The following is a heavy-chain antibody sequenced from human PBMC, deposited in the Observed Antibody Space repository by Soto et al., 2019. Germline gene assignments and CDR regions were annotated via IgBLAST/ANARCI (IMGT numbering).Heavy chain of an antibody. CDR1: GFTFSSYW. V-gene: IGHV3-7*01. CDR2: IKQDGSEK. CDR3: AREVFMYYDFWSGYGPGSYYYYYMDV. Sequence: EVQLVESGGGLVQPGGSLRLSCAASGFTFSSYWMSWVRQAPGKGLEWVANIKQDGSEKYYVDSVKGRFTISRDNAKNSLYLQMNSLRAEDTAVYYCAREVFMYYDFWSGYGPGSYYYYYMDVWGKGTTVTVSS. D-gene: IGHD3-3*01. J-gene: IGHJ6*03.